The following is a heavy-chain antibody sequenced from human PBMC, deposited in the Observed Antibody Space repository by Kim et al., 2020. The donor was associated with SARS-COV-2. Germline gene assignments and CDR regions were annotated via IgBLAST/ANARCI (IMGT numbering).Heavy chain of an antibody. J-gene: IGHJ6*02. CDR1: GYTFTSYA. V-gene: IGHV7-4-1*02. CDR3: ASWGDPDEDYYYYGMDV. D-gene: IGHD2-21*02. Sequence: ASVKVSCKASGYTFTSYAMNWVRQAPGQGLEWMGWINTNTGNPTYAQGFTGRFVFSLDTSVSTAYLQISSLKAEDTAVYYCASWGDPDEDYYYYGMDVWGQGTTVTVSS. CDR2: INTNTGNP.